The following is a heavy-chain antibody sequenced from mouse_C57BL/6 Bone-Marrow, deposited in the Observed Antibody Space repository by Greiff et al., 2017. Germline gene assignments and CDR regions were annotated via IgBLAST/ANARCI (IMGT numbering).Heavy chain of an antibody. J-gene: IGHJ1*03. CDR3: ARHASPSYYYGRIYNWYFDV. CDR1: GYTFTEYT. D-gene: IGHD1-1*01. Sequence: QVQLQQSGAELVKPGASVKLSCKASGYTFTEYTIHWVKQRSGQGLEWIGWFYPGSGSIKYNEKFKDKATLTADKSSSTVYMELSRLTSEDSAVYVCARHASPSYYYGRIYNWYFDVWGTGTTVTVSS. CDR2: FYPGSGSI. V-gene: IGHV1-62-2*01.